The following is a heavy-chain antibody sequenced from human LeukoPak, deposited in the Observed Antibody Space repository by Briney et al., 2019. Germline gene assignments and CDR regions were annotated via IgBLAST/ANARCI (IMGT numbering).Heavy chain of an antibody. CDR2: INPNSGGT. D-gene: IGHD3-9*01. V-gene: IGHV1-2*02. Sequence: ASVKVSCKASGYTFTGYYMHWVRQAPGQGLEWMGWINPNSGGTNYAQKFQGRVTMTRDTSTSTAYMELSRLRSDDTAVYYCARDQNYDILTGYYKGARPLDFDYWGQGTLVTVSS. J-gene: IGHJ4*02. CDR3: ARDQNYDILTGYYKGARPLDFDY. CDR1: GYTFTGYY.